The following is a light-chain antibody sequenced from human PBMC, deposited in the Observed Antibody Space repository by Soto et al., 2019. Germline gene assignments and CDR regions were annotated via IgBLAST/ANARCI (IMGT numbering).Light chain of an antibody. CDR1: SSDVAGYNF. V-gene: IGLV2-8*01. Sequence: QSALTQPPSASGSPGQSVTISCTGTSSDVAGYNFVSWYQQHPGKAPKLIIYDVSKRPSGVPDRFSGSKSGNTASLTVSGLQAEDEADYFCSSYAGSNNFVVFGGGTKLTVL. CDR3: SSYAGSNNFVV. CDR2: DVS. J-gene: IGLJ2*01.